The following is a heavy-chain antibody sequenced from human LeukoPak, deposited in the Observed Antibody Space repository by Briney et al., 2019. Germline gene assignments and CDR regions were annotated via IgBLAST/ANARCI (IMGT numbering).Heavy chain of an antibody. CDR2: INAGNGNT. D-gene: IGHD2-15*01. Sequence: ASVKVSCTASGYSFTSSAMHWVRQAPGQRLEWMGWINAGNGNTKYSQKFQGRVTITRDTSANTAYMKLSSLRSEDSAVYYCARGVAAAASFLGYWGQGTLVTVSS. V-gene: IGHV1-3*01. CDR1: GYSFTSSA. J-gene: IGHJ4*02. CDR3: ARGVAAAASFLGY.